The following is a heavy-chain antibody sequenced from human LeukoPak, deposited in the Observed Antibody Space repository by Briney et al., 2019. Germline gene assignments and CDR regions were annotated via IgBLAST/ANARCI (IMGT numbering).Heavy chain of an antibody. CDR3: ARHPVGATLEIDY. CDR2: IYYSGST. D-gene: IGHD1-26*01. Sequence: SETLSLTCTVSGGSISSSSYYWGWIRQPPGKGLGWGGGIYYSGSTYYNPSLKRRVTISVDTSKHQFSLQLSSVTAADTAVYYCARHPVGATLEIDYWGQGTLVTVSS. J-gene: IGHJ4*02. V-gene: IGHV4-39*01. CDR1: GGSISSSSYY.